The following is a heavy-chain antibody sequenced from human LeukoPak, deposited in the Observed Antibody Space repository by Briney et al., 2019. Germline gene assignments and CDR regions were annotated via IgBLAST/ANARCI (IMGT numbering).Heavy chain of an antibody. CDR3: ARVAGAGNWFDP. J-gene: IGHJ5*02. Sequence: SETLSLTCAVYGGSFSSYYWSWIRQPPGKGLEWIGYIYYSGSTNYNPSLKSRVTISVDTSKNQFSLKLSSVTAADTAVYYCARVAGAGNWFDPWGQGTLVTVSS. V-gene: IGHV4-59*01. D-gene: IGHD1-14*01. CDR2: IYYSGST. CDR1: GGSFSSYY.